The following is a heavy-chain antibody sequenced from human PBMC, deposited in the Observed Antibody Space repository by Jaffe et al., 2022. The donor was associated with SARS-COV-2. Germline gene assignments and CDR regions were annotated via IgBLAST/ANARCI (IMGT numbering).Heavy chain of an antibody. D-gene: IGHD6-13*01. V-gene: IGHV1-69*04. Sequence: QVLLEQSGAEVRKPGSSVKVSCKASRDTFSGYTINWVRQTPGQGLEWMGKIIPTLGMPDYAQKFHGRVTMTADRSTTTVDMELSRLRSDDSAVYFCARGAAGGFDSWGQGTLVTVSS. CDR2: IIPTLGMP. CDR1: RDTFSGYT. CDR3: ARGAAGGFDS. J-gene: IGHJ4*02.